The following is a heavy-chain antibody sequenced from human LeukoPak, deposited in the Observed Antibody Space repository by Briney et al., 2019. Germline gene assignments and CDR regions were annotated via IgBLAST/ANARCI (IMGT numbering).Heavy chain of an antibody. Sequence: PGGSLRLSCAASGFTFSNYAMTWVGQAPGKGLNWVSSISVGGGYTSTYYADPARRRLTISRDNSKNTLYLQMYSLRAEATAVYYCAKGLGLAAALEDFDYWGQGTPVTVSS. CDR2: ISVGGGYTST. CDR1: GFTFSNYA. V-gene: IGHV3-23*01. CDR3: AKGLGLAAALEDFDY. D-gene: IGHD6-13*01. J-gene: IGHJ4*02.